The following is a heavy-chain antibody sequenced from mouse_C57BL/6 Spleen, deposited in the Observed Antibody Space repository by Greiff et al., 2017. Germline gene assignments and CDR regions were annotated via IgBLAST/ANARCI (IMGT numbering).Heavy chain of an antibody. CDR1: GYSITSGYD. V-gene: IGHV3-1*01. CDR3: ARGQLRPGAWFAY. Sequence: DVQLQESGPGMVKPSQSLSLTCTVTGYSITSGYDWHWIRHFPGNKLEWMGYISYSGSTNYNPSLKSRISITHDTSKNHFFLKLNSVTTEDTATYYCARGQLRPGAWFAYWGQGTLVTVSA. D-gene: IGHD3-2*02. CDR2: ISYSGST. J-gene: IGHJ3*01.